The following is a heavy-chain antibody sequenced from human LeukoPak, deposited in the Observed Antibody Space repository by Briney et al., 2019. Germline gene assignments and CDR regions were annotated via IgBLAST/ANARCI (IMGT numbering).Heavy chain of an antibody. V-gene: IGHV1-69*01. CDR1: GGTLNNYA. J-gene: IGHJ6*02. Sequence: GSSVKVSCKASGGTLNNYAVNWVRQAPGQGLEWMGGTIPFYGATNYAAKFQGRVTITADESTGTVYMELSSLRSEDTAVYYCARDPPSPGTRNYYYYGMDVWGQGTTVTVSS. CDR3: ARDPPSPGTRNYYYYGMDV. D-gene: IGHD1-14*01. CDR2: TIPFYGAT.